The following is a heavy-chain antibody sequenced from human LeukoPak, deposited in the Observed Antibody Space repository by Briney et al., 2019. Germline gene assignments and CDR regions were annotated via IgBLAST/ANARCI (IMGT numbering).Heavy chain of an antibody. D-gene: IGHD2-2*01. CDR1: GGSISSGGYS. J-gene: IGHJ5*02. Sequence: SETLSLTCAVSGGSISSGGYSWSWIRQPPGKGLEWIGYIYHSGSTYYNPSLKSRVTISVDRSKNQFSLKLSSVTAADTAVYYCARDSGYCSSTSCNNWFDPWGQGTLVTVSS. V-gene: IGHV4-30-2*01. CDR3: ARDSGYCSSTSCNNWFDP. CDR2: IYHSGST.